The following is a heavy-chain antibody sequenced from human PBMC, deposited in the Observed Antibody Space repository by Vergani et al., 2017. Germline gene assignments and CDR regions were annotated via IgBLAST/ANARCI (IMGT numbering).Heavy chain of an antibody. CDR3: SRASPSRHGWYYYYYMDV. CDR2: IYYSWST. J-gene: IGHJ6*03. D-gene: IGHD6-19*01. CDR1: GGPISSGDYY. V-gene: IGHV4-30-4*01. Sequence: QVQLQESGPGLVKPSQTLSLTCTVSGGPISSGDYYWSWIRQPPGKGLVWIGYIYYSWSTYYNPSLKSRVTISLDTSKNHFSLKLIDVTAADTAVYYCSRASPSRHGWYYYYYMDVWGKGTTVAVSS.